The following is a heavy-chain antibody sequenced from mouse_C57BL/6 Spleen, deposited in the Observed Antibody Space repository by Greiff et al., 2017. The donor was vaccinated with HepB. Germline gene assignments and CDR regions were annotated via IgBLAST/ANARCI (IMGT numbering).Heavy chain of an antibody. J-gene: IGHJ2*01. Sequence: SGAELVRPGASVTLSCKASGYTFTDYEMHWVKQTPVHGLEWIGAIDPETGGTAYNQKFKGKAILTADKSSSTAYMELRSLTSEDSAVYYCTRGAKSGFDYWGQGTTLTVSS. CDR2: IDPETGGT. CDR1: GYTFTDYE. V-gene: IGHV1-15*01. CDR3: TRGAKSGFDY.